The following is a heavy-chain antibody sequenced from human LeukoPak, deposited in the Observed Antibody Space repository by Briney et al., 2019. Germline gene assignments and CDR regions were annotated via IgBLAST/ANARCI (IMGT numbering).Heavy chain of an antibody. D-gene: IGHD6-19*01. CDR1: GYTFTSYY. CDR2: INPNSGGT. Sequence: ASVKVSCKASGYTFTSYYMHWVRQAPGQGLEWMGWINPNSGGTNYAQKFQGRVTMTRDTSISTAYMELSRLRSDDTAVYYCAIPLYSSGWAFDYWGQGTLVTASS. V-gene: IGHV1-2*02. CDR3: AIPLYSSGWAFDY. J-gene: IGHJ4*02.